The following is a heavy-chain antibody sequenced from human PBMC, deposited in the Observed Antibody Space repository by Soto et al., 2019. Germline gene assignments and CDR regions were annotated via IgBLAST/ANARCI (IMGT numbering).Heavy chain of an antibody. CDR1: GGSFGTNY. Sequence: PSETLFITCTSSGGSFGTNYCSWLRQAPGKGLEWIGYTYHTGSTKYNPSLKSRDTISVDTSKNQFSLTLNSAAAADTAVYYCATDSAGRGPFDRWGQGILGTVSS. CDR2: TYHTGST. V-gene: IGHV4-59*13. D-gene: IGHD3-10*01. J-gene: IGHJ5*02. CDR3: ATDSAGRGPFDR.